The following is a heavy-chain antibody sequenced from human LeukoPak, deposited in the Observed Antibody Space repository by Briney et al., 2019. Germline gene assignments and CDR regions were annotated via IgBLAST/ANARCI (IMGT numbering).Heavy chain of an antibody. CDR3: AREARYYDILTGYHNYSGVDV. CDR1: GFTVSNDY. Sequence: GGSLRLSCAGSGFTVSNDYMTWVRQAPGKELECVSAIYGGGTTYYADSVKGRFTISRDSSSNTLHLQMNSLRAEDTAVYYCAREARYYDILTGYHNYSGVDVWGQGTTVIVSS. V-gene: IGHV3-66*01. J-gene: IGHJ6*02. D-gene: IGHD3-9*01. CDR2: IYGGGTT.